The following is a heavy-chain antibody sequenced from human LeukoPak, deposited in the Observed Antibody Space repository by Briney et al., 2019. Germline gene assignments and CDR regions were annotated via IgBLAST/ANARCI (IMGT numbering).Heavy chain of an antibody. J-gene: IGHJ4*02. Sequence: PGGSLRLSCAASGFTFSSYAMSWVRQAPGKGLEWVSAISGSGGSTYYADSVKGRFTISRDNSKNTLYLQMNSLRAEDTAVYYCARNGGGGNIVVVPAGKYYFDYWGQGTLVTVSS. CDR1: GFTFSSYA. CDR3: ARNGGGGNIVVVPAGKYYFDY. CDR2: ISGSGGST. D-gene: IGHD2-2*01. V-gene: IGHV3-23*01.